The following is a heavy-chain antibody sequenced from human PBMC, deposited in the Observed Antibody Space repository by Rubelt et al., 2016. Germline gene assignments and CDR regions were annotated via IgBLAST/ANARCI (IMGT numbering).Heavy chain of an antibody. J-gene: IGHJ4*02. CDR1: GFIFNDYS. D-gene: IGHD3-10*01. CDR3: ARDSGERFWGLDL. V-gene: IGHV3-7*01. Sequence: EVQLVESGGGLVKPGGSLRLSCVASGFIFNDYSMNWVRQAPGKGLEWVANIKADGRDINYVGSVKGRFTISRDNTRNSLYLQMDSLRADDRAVYFCARDSGERFWGLDLWGQGTLVTVSS. CDR2: IKADGRDI.